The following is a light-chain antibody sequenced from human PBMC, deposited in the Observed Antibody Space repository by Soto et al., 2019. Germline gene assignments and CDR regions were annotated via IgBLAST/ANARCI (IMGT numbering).Light chain of an antibody. Sequence: QSVLTQPPSVSGDPGQRVTISCTGSSSNIGAGYDVHWYQQLPGTAPKLLIYGNSNRTSGVPDRFSGSKSGTSASLAITGLHAEDEADYYCQSYDSSLSGWVFGGGTKLTVL. V-gene: IGLV1-40*01. CDR2: GNS. CDR3: QSYDSSLSGWV. CDR1: SSNIGAGYD. J-gene: IGLJ3*02.